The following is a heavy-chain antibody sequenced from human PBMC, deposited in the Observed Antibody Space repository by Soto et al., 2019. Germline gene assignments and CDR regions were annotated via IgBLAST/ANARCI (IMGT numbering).Heavy chain of an antibody. CDR1: GFTFSSYG. J-gene: IGHJ4*02. V-gene: IGHV3-30*18. CDR3: AKVARVYYDILTGYLDY. D-gene: IGHD3-9*01. Sequence: GRSLRLSCAASGFTFSSYGMHWVRQAPGKGLGWVAVISYDGSNKYYADSVKGRFTISRDNSKNTLYLQMNSLRAEDTAVYYCAKVARVYYDILTGYLDYWGQGTLVTVSS. CDR2: ISYDGSNK.